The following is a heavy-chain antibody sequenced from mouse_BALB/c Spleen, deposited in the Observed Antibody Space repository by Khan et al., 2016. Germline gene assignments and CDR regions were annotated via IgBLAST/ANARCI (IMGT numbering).Heavy chain of an antibody. V-gene: IGHV1-4*02. D-gene: IGHD6-2*01. CDR2: INPIRGYS. CDR3: ARGLHFDF. CDR1: GYTVTDYT. J-gene: IGHJ2*01. Sequence: VQLQESAAELARPGASVRMSCKASGYTVTDYTNHGVKQRPGQGLEWIGYINPIRGYSDYNQKLTDRTTLTEEKFCTTAYIQLSSLTLEDSAVYYCARGLHFDFWGQVPTLTVSS.